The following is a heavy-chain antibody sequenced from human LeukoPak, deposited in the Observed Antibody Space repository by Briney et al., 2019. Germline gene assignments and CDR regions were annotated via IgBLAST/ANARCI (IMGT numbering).Heavy chain of an antibody. J-gene: IGHJ4*02. CDR1: GHTLTQLS. CDR2: FHPEDGAP. CDR3: AAVRTSPQDFYDDIASRNPFDY. D-gene: IGHD2/OR15-2a*01. V-gene: IGHV1-24*01. Sequence: ASVKVSCKVSGHTLTQLSMHWVRQAPGKGLEWMGGFHPEDGAPNLAQNFQGRISMTEDTSIDTAYLDLTSLTSDDTAVYFCAAVRTSPQDFYDDIASRNPFDYWGQGTLVTVSS.